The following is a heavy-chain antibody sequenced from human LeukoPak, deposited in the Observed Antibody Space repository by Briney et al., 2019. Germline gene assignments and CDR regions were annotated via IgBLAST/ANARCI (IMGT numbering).Heavy chain of an antibody. Sequence: ASVKVSCKASGYTFTSYDINWVRQATGQGLEWMGWMNPNSGNTGYAQKFQGRVTMTRNTSISTAYMELSSLRSEDTAVYYCARGGNYYDSSGYSARADYWGQGTLATVSS. V-gene: IGHV1-8*01. CDR1: GYTFTSYD. CDR3: ARGGNYYDSSGYSARADY. J-gene: IGHJ4*02. CDR2: MNPNSGNT. D-gene: IGHD3-22*01.